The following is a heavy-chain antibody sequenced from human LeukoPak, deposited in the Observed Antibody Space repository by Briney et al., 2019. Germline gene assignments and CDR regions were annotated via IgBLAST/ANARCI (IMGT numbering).Heavy chain of an antibody. CDR2: ISYDESNK. V-gene: IGHV3-30-3*01. CDR3: ARDEGGIAVAGTDY. D-gene: IGHD6-19*01. J-gene: IGHJ4*02. Sequence: GKSLRLSCAASGFTFSSYTMHWVRQAPGKGLQWVAVISYDESNKYYADSVKGRFTISRDNSKNTVYLQMNSLRAEDTAVYYCARDEGGIAVAGTDYWGQGTLVTVSS. CDR1: GFTFSSYT.